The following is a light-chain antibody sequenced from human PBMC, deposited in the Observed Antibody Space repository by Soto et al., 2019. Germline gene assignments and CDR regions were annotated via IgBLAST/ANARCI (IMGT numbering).Light chain of an antibody. Sequence: QSVLTQPRSVSGSLGHSVTISCTGTSSDVGNYDYVSWYQQHPGKAPKLMIYDVSKRPSGVPDRFSGSKSGNTASLTISGLQAEDETDYYCCSYAGSYTLVFGGGTKLTVL. CDR3: CSYAGSYTLV. V-gene: IGLV2-11*01. J-gene: IGLJ2*01. CDR2: DVS. CDR1: SSDVGNYDY.